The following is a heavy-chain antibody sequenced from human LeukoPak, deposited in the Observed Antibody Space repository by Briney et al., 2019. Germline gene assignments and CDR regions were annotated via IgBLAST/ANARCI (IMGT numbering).Heavy chain of an antibody. V-gene: IGHV1-24*01. CDR3: ARIDYGDYIGSLGWFDP. J-gene: IGHJ5*02. CDR1: GYTLTELS. Sequence: ASVKVSCKVSGYTLTELSMHWVRQAPGKGLEWMGGFDPEDGETIYAQKFQGRVTMTEDTSTDTAYMELRSLRSDDTAVYYCARIDYGDYIGSLGWFDPWGQGTLVTVSS. CDR2: FDPEDGET. D-gene: IGHD4-17*01.